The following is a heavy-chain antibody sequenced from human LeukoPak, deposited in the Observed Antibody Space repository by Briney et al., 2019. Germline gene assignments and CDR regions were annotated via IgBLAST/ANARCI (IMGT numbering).Heavy chain of an antibody. D-gene: IGHD3-3*01. V-gene: IGHV3-48*03. CDR3: ARGLSRFNGMDV. J-gene: IGHJ6*02. CDR2: ISSSGSTI. Sequence: GGSLRLSCAASGFTFSSYEMNWVRQAPGKGLEWVSYISSSGSTIYYADSVKGRFTISRDNAKNSLYLQMNSLRAEDTAVYYCARGLSRFNGMDVWGQGTTVTVSS. CDR1: GFTFSSYE.